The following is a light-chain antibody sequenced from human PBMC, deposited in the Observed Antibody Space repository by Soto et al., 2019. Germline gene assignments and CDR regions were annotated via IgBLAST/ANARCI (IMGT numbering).Light chain of an antibody. CDR1: NFNIGSHT. J-gene: IGLJ3*02. V-gene: IGLV1-44*01. Sequence: QSVLTQPPSASGTPGQRVTISCSGSNFNIGSHTVNWYQQLPGTAPKLLMHNNNQRPSGVPDRFSGSKSGTSASLAISGLQLEDEGDYSCSVWDDSLKGWVFGGGTKLPAL. CDR2: NNN. CDR3: SVWDDSLKGWV.